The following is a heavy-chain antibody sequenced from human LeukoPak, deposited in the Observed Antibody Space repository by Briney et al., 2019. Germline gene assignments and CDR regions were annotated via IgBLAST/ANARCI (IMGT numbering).Heavy chain of an antibody. CDR3: AKDEVGSSGWCFDY. D-gene: IGHD6-19*01. J-gene: IGHJ4*02. V-gene: IGHV3-30*18. CDR2: ISYDGSNK. Sequence: GGSLRLSCAASGFTFSSYAMSWVRQAPGKGLEWVAVISYDGSNKYYADSVKGRFTISRDNSKNTLYLQMNGLRAEDTAVYYCAKDEVGSSGWCFDYWGQGTLVTVSS. CDR1: GFTFSSYA.